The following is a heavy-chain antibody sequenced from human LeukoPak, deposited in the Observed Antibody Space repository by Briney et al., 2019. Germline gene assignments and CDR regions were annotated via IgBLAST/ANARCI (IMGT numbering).Heavy chain of an antibody. J-gene: IGHJ4*02. CDR3: ARGGYCSSTSCLDY. Sequence: PSETLSLTCAVYGGSFSDHYWSWIRQPPGKGLEWIGEINHSGYTNYNPSLKSRATISVDTSKKQFSLKLSSVTAADTAVYYCARGGYCSSTSCLDYWGQGTLVTVSS. V-gene: IGHV4-34*01. CDR1: GGSFSDHY. CDR2: INHSGYT. D-gene: IGHD2-2*01.